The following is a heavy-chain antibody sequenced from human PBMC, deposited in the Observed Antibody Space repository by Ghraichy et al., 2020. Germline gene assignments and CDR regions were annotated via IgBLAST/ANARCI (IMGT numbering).Heavy chain of an antibody. J-gene: IGHJ4*02. D-gene: IGHD3-10*01. Sequence: GGSLRLSCAASGFTFSNAWMTWVRQAPGKGLEWVGHIRSRSEGGTTDYTAFVKGRFTISRDDSKNMLYLQMNGLKIEDTAMYYCTTGHHIYYYASGGWGQGTLVTVSS. CDR1: GFTFSNAW. V-gene: IGHV3-15*01. CDR2: IRSRSEGGTT. CDR3: TTGHHIYYYASGG.